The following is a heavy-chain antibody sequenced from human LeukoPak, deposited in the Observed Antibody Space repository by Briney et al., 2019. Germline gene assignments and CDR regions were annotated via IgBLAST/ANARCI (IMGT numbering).Heavy chain of an antibody. J-gene: IGHJ4*02. CDR1: GFTFSSHG. Sequence: GGSLRLSCAASGFTFSSHGMHWVRQAPAKGLEWVAIISYDGSNKYYADSVKGRFTISRDNSKNTLYLQMNSLRAEDTAVYYCAKSTTVTQRGYFDYWGQGTLVTVSS. CDR3: AKSTTVTQRGYFDY. V-gene: IGHV3-30*18. CDR2: ISYDGSNK. D-gene: IGHD4-17*01.